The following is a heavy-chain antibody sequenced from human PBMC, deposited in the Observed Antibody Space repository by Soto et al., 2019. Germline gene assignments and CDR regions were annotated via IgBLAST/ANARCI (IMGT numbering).Heavy chain of an antibody. CDR2: ISAYNGNT. CDR3: ARDRMVVITTGNWFDP. Sequence: GASVKVSCKASGYTFTSYGISWVRQAPGQGLEWMGWISAYNGNTNYAQKLQGRVTMTTDTSTSTAYMEPRSLRSDDTAVYYCARDRMVVITTGNWFDPWGQGTLVTVSS. CDR1: GYTFTSYG. J-gene: IGHJ5*02. V-gene: IGHV1-18*01. D-gene: IGHD3-22*01.